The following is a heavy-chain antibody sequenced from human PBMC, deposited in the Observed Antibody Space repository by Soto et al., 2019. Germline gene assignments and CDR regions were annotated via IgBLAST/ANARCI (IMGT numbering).Heavy chain of an antibody. Sequence: EVQLLESGGGLVQPGGSLRLSCAASGFTFSSYAMSWVRQAPGKGLEWVSAISGSGGSKYYADSVKGRFTISRDNSKNTLYLKMNSLRAEDTAVFYCARIQLLWCGEGRGDTDVWGQGTTVTVSS. D-gene: IGHD3-10*01. CDR3: ARIQLLWCGEGRGDTDV. CDR1: GFTFSSYA. J-gene: IGHJ6*02. V-gene: IGHV3-23*01. CDR2: ISGSGGSK.